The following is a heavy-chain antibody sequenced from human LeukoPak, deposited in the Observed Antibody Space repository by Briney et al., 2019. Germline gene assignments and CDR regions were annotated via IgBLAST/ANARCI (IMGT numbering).Heavy chain of an antibody. CDR3: AKDRCSNGIGCYYYYMDV. J-gene: IGHJ6*03. CDR2: INYSGST. Sequence: PSETLSLTCTVSGGSFSSFYWSWVRQPPGKGLEWIGYINYSGSTNYNPSLKSRVTISVDTSKRQFSLKLRSVTAADTAVYYCAKDRCSNGIGCYYYYMDVWGKGTTVTISS. CDR1: GGSFSSFY. D-gene: IGHD2-8*01. V-gene: IGHV4-59*01.